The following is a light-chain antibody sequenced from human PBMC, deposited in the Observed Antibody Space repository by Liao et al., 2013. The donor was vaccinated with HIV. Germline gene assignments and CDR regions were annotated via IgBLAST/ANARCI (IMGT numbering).Light chain of an antibody. CDR3: QVWDGNSQWV. J-gene: IGLJ3*02. CDR2: YDR. V-gene: IGLV3-21*04. CDR1: NIGSKS. Sequence: SYVLTQPPSVSVAPGKTARITCGTNNIGSKSVHWYQQRPGQAPVLVIHYDRDRPSGIPERFSGSTSGNTATLTISRVDAGDEAEYYCQVWDGNSQWVFGGGTTLTVL.